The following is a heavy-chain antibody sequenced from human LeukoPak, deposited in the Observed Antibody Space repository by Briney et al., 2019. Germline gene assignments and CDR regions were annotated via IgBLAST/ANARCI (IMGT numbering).Heavy chain of an antibody. D-gene: IGHD3-10*01. CDR1: GVTFSSYA. V-gene: IGHV3-23*01. Sequence: GGSLRLSCAASGVTFSSYAMSWVRQAPGKGLEWVSAISGSGGSTYYADSVKGRFTISRDNSRNTLYLQMNSLRAEDTAVYYCAKNSWFGEADYFDYWGQGTLVTVSS. CDR2: ISGSGGST. CDR3: AKNSWFGEADYFDY. J-gene: IGHJ4*02.